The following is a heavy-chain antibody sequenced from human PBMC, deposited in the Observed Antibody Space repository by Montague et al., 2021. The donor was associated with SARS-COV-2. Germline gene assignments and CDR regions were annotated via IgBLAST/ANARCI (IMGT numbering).Heavy chain of an antibody. D-gene: IGHD2-2*01. Sequence: TLSLTCTVSGGSISSSSYYWSWIRQHPGKGLEWIGYIYYSGXTXYXXXXKXRVTISVDTSKNQFSLKLSSVTAADTAVYYCARATRSVVVLNWFDPWGQGTLVTVSS. CDR3: ARATRSVVVLNWFDP. V-gene: IGHV4-31*03. CDR1: GGSISSSSYY. CDR2: IYYSGXT. J-gene: IGHJ5*02.